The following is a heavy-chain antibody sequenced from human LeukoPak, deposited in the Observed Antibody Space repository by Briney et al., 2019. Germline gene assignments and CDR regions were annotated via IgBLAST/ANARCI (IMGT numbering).Heavy chain of an antibody. CDR3: ARVVPQYGDYAWIVNWFDP. J-gene: IGHJ5*02. D-gene: IGHD4-17*01. CDR1: GGSIRSTNYY. V-gene: IGHV4-39*07. CDR2: IYHSGST. Sequence: PSETLSLTCTVSGGSIRSTNYYWGWIRQPPGKGLEWIGSIYHSGSTYYNPSLKSRVTISVDTSKNQFSLKLSSVIAADTAVYYCARVVPQYGDYAWIVNWFDPWGQGTLVTVSS.